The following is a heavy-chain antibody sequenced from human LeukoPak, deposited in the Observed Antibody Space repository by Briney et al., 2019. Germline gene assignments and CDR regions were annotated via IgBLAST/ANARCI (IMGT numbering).Heavy chain of an antibody. CDR3: AKDQRQNQVLVNWFDP. CDR2: IRYDGSEK. D-gene: IGHD2-2*01. J-gene: IGHJ5*02. V-gene: IGHV3-30*02. CDR1: GFTFSNYG. Sequence: GGCLRLSCATSGFTFSNYGLHWVRQAPGKGLEWVAFIRYDGSEKYFADSVKGRFTISRDNSKNTLSLHMISLRAEDTAVYFCAKDQRQNQVLVNWFDPWGQGTLVTVSS.